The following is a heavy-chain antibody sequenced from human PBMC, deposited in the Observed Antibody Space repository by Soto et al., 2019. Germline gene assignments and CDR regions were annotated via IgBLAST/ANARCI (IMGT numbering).Heavy chain of an antibody. CDR2: INHSGST. D-gene: IGHD2-2*01. Sequence: SETLSLTCAVYGGSFSGYYWSWIRQPPGKGLEWIGEINHSGSTNYNPSLKSRVTISVDTSKNQFSLKLSSVTAADTAVYYCARFQVVVPAAMVRYYYMDVWGKGTTVTVSS. CDR3: ARFQVVVPAAMVRYYYMDV. CDR1: GGSFSGYY. J-gene: IGHJ6*03. V-gene: IGHV4-34*01.